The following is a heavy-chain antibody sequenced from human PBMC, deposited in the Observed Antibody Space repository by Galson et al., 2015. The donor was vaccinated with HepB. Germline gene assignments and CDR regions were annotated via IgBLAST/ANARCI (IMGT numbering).Heavy chain of an antibody. CDR2: IIPIFGIA. J-gene: IGHJ3*02. Sequence: VKVSCKASGGTFSSYAISWVRQAPGQGLEWMGGIIPIFGIANYAQKFQGRVTITADESTSTAYMELSSLRSEDTAVYYCARGYGDYYNAFDIWGQGTMVTVSS. D-gene: IGHD4-17*01. V-gene: IGHV1-69*01. CDR3: ARGYGDYYNAFDI. CDR1: GGTFSSYA.